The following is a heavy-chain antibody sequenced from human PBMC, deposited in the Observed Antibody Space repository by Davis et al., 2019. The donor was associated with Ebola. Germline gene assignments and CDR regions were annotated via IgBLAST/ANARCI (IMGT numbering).Heavy chain of an antibody. Sequence: SETLSLTCTVSGGSISSYYWSWIRQPPGKGLEWIGSIYSSGSTYYNPALKSRVTISVDTSKNQFSLKLSSVTAADTAVYYCARGGIVATIRFDYWGQGTLVTVSS. CDR2: IYSSGST. CDR3: ARGGIVATIRFDY. CDR1: GGSISSYY. V-gene: IGHV4-59*12. J-gene: IGHJ4*02. D-gene: IGHD5-12*01.